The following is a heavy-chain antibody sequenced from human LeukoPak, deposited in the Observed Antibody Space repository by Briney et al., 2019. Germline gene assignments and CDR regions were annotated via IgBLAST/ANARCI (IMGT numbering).Heavy chain of an antibody. D-gene: IGHD3-10*01. CDR2: IGGSGDNT. CDR1: GFTFNTYA. J-gene: IGHJ4*02. V-gene: IGHV3-23*01. Sequence: GGSLRLSCAASGFTFNTYAMNWDRQAPGKGLEWVSAIGGSGDNTYYADSVKGRFTISRDNSKNTVYLQMNSLRAEDTAVYYCAKDQSDKGSYAAFDYWGQGTLVTVSS. CDR3: AKDQSDKGSYAAFDY.